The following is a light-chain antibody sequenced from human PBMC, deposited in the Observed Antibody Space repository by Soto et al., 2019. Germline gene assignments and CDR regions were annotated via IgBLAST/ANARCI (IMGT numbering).Light chain of an antibody. CDR1: QSVRSNY. J-gene: IGKJ2*01. V-gene: IGKV3-20*01. CDR2: GVF. CDR3: HHYDGSPRT. Sequence: ETVLTQSPGTVSLSPGERATLSCTTSQSVRSNYLAWYQQKPGQAPRLLIYGVFSRATGIPDRFSGSGSGTDFTLTISGLEPEDSAGYYCHHYDGSPRTFGQGTKLEI.